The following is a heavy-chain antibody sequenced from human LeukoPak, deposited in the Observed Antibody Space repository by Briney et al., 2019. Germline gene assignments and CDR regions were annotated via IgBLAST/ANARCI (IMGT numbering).Heavy chain of an antibody. Sequence: PGGSLRLSCAASGFTFSSYWMSWVRQAPGKGLEWVANIKQDGSEKYYVDSVKGRFTISRDNAKNSLYLQMNSLRAEDTAVYYCARLPLYDSSDTYYYYYYGMDVWGQGTTVTVSS. V-gene: IGHV3-7*03. J-gene: IGHJ6*02. CDR1: GFTFSSYW. D-gene: IGHD3-22*01. CDR2: IKQDGSEK. CDR3: ARLPLYDSSDTYYYYYYGMDV.